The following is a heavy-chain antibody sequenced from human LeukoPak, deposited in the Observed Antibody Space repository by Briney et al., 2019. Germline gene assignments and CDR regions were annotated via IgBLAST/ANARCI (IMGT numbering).Heavy chain of an antibody. J-gene: IGHJ4*02. D-gene: IGHD3-22*01. CDR3: SVMHRYYDGSGYWVQ. Sequence: PGGSLRLSCAASGFTFSSYSMNWVRQAPGKGLEWVSSISSSSSYIYYADSVKGRFTISRDNPRNTLYMQMNSLSAEDTAVYYCSVMHRYYDGSGYWVQWGQGTLVTVSS. CDR2: ISSSSSYI. V-gene: IGHV3-21*04. CDR1: GFTFSSYS.